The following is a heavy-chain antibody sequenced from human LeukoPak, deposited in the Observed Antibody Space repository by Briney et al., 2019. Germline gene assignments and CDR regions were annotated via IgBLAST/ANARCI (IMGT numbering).Heavy chain of an antibody. CDR1: GFTFSSYE. CDR3: ARGRTTVTRIGQPNDC. D-gene: IGHD4-17*01. V-gene: IGHV3-48*03. J-gene: IGHJ4*02. Sequence: GGSLRLSCAASGFTFSSYEMNWVRQAPGKGLEWVSYISSSGSTIYYADSVKGRFTISRDNAKNSLYLQMNSLRAEDTAVYYCARGRTTVTRIGQPNDCWGQGTLVTVSA. CDR2: ISSSGSTI.